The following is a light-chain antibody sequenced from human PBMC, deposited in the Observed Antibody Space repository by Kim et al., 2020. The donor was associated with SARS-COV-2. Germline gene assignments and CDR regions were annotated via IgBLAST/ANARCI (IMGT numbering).Light chain of an antibody. CDR2: AAS. Sequence: DIQLTQPPSSLAASVGDRVTITCRASQNINSFLNWYQQRPGKAPNLLIYAASTLQIGVPSRFSGSGSGTDFTLTITSLQPEDFATYYCQQSHTAPLLTFGGGTKVDIK. J-gene: IGKJ4*01. CDR3: QQSHTAPLLT. CDR1: QNINSF. V-gene: IGKV1-39*01.